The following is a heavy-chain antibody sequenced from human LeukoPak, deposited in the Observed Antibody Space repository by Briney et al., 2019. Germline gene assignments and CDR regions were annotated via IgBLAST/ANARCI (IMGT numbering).Heavy chain of an antibody. CDR3: ARDHNYASDY. J-gene: IGHJ4*02. V-gene: IGHV3-7*01. Sequence: GGSLRLSCAASGFTFINYWMSWVRQAPGKGLEWVANINQDGSEEYYVDSVKGRFTISRDNAKNSLYLQMNSLRAEDTAVYYCARDHNYASDYWGQGTLVTVSS. CDR1: GFTFINYW. D-gene: IGHD4-11*01. CDR2: INQDGSEE.